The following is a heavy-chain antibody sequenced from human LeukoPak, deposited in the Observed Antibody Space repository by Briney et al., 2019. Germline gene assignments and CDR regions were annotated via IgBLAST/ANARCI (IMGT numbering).Heavy chain of an antibody. Sequence: SVKVSCKASGGTFSSYAISWVRQAPGQGLEWMGGIIPIFGTANYAQKFQGRVTITADESTSTAYMELSSLRSEDTAVYYCARGHYYGSGSYYNDYNWFDPWGQGTLVTVSS. D-gene: IGHD3-10*01. V-gene: IGHV1-69*13. J-gene: IGHJ5*02. CDR2: IIPIFGTA. CDR3: ARGHYYGSGSYYNDYNWFDP. CDR1: GGTFSSYA.